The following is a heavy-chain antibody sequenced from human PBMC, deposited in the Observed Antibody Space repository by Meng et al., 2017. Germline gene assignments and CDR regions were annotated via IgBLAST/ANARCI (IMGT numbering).Heavy chain of an antibody. Sequence: GESLKISCAAPGFTFSSYAMSWVRQAPGKGLEWVSAISGSGGSTYYADSVKGRFTISRDNSKNTLYLQMNSLRAEDTAVYYCAKFIDGWFDPWGQGTLVTVSS. CDR3: AKFIDGWFDP. D-gene: IGHD2-15*01. V-gene: IGHV3-23*01. CDR2: ISGSGGST. CDR1: GFTFSSYA. J-gene: IGHJ5*02.